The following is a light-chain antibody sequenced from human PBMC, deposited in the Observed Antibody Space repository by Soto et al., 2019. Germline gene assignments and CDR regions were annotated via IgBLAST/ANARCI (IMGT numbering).Light chain of an antibody. CDR2: EVN. CDR1: SSDIGGYNS. Sequence: QSALTQPPSASGSPGQSVTISCTGTSSDIGGYNSVSWYQQHPGKAPKLMIYEVNKRPLGVPERFSGSKSGNTASLTVSGLRGDDGADYYSTSSAATNSCVLFGGGTKLTVL. V-gene: IGLV2-8*01. CDR3: TSSAATNSCVL. J-gene: IGLJ2*01.